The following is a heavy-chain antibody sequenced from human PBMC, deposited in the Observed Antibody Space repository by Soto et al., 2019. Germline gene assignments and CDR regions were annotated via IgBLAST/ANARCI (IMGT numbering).Heavy chain of an antibody. CDR1: GFTFCSYW. V-gene: IGHV3-64*01. CDR3: ARVELDLGYCSGGSCLGAFDI. J-gene: IGHJ3*02. CDR2: ISSNGGST. Sequence: GGSLRLSCAASGFTFCSYWLSWVRQAPGEGLEWVSAISSNGGSTYYANSVKGRFTISRDNSKNTLYLQMGSLRAEDMAVYYCARVELDLGYCSGGSCLGAFDIWGQGTMVTVSS. D-gene: IGHD2-15*01.